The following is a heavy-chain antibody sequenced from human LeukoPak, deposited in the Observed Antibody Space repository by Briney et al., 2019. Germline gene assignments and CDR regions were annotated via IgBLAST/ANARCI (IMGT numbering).Heavy chain of an antibody. CDR2: IYYSGST. CDR1: GGSISSYY. Sequence: PSETLSLTCTVSGGSISSYYWSWIRQPPGKGLEWIGYIYYSGSTNYNPSLKSRVTISVDTSKNQFSLKLSSVTAADTAVYYCARGYSYGPDAFDIWGQGTMVTVSS. J-gene: IGHJ3*02. V-gene: IGHV4-59*08. CDR3: ARGYSYGPDAFDI. D-gene: IGHD5-18*01.